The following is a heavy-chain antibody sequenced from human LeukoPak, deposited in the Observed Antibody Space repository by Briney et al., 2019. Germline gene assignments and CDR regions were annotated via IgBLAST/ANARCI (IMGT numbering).Heavy chain of an antibody. Sequence: PSETLSLTCTVSGGSISSSSYYWGWIRQPPGKGLEWIGYIYYSGSTYYNPSLKSRVTISVDTSKNQFSLKLSSVTAADTAVYYCARGGGSSWYPSLFDYWGQGTLVTVSS. D-gene: IGHD6-13*01. CDR2: IYYSGST. J-gene: IGHJ4*02. V-gene: IGHV4-30-4*08. CDR1: GGSISSSSYY. CDR3: ARGGGSSWYPSLFDY.